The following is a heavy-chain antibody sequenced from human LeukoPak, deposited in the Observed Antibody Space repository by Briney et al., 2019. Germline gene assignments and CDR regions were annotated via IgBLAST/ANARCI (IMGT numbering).Heavy chain of an antibody. CDR3: ARVVADWFDP. CDR2: IYHSGST. D-gene: IGHD6-6*01. J-gene: IGHJ5*02. CDR1: GYSISSGYY. Sequence: SETLSLTCTVSGYSISSGYYWGWIRQPPGKGLEWIGSIYHSGSTYYNPSLKSRVTISVDTSKNQFSLKLRSVTAADTAVYYCARVVADWFDPWGQGTLVTVSS. V-gene: IGHV4-38-2*02.